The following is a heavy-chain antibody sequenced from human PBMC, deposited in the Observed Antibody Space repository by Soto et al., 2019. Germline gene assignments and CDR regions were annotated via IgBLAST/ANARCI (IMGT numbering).Heavy chain of an antibody. CDR1: GFTFSSYW. Sequence: GGSLRLSCAASGFTFSSYWMHWVRQAPGKGLVWVSRINSDGSSTSYADSVKGRFTISRDNAKNTLYLQMNSLRAEDTAVYYCARDLTADSSGLPSDYWGQGTLVTVSS. V-gene: IGHV3-74*01. CDR2: INSDGSST. CDR3: ARDLTADSSGLPSDY. J-gene: IGHJ4*02. D-gene: IGHD6-19*01.